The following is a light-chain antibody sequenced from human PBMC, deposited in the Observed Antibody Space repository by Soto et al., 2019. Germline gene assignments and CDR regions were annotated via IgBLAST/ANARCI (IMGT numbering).Light chain of an antibody. J-gene: IGKJ1*01. CDR1: QSVSSSY. V-gene: IGKV3-20*01. Sequence: EIVLTHSPGTLSLSPGERATLSCRASQSVSSSYLAWYQQKPGQAPRLLIYGASSRATGIPDRFSGSGSGTDFTLTISRLEPEDFAVYYSQQYGSSPPWTFGQGTKVEIK. CDR3: QQYGSSPPWT. CDR2: GAS.